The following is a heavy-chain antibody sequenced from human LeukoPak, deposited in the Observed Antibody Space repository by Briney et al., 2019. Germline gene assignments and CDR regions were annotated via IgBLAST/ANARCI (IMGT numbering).Heavy chain of an antibody. Sequence: GESLKISCKGSGYRFTSYWIGWVRQMPGKGLEWMGIIYPGDSDTRYSPSLQGQVTISADKSISTAYLQWSSLKASDTAMYYCARLFGRFGELLEFDPWGQGTLVTVSS. D-gene: IGHD3-10*01. J-gene: IGHJ5*02. CDR1: GYRFTSYW. V-gene: IGHV5-51*01. CDR2: IYPGDSDT. CDR3: ARLFGRFGELLEFDP.